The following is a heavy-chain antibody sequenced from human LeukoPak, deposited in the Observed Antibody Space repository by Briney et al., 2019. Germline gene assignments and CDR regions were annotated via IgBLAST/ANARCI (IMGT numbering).Heavy chain of an antibody. CDR3: ARVPIWFGELVVDY. CDR1: GGTFSSYA. V-gene: IGHV1-18*01. CDR2: ISAYNGNT. Sequence: AASVKVSCKASGGTFSSYAISWVRQAPGQGLEWMGGISAYNGNTNYAQKLQGRVTMTTDTSTSTAYMELRSLRSDDTAVYYCARVPIWFGELVVDYWGQGTLVTVSS. J-gene: IGHJ4*02. D-gene: IGHD3-10*01.